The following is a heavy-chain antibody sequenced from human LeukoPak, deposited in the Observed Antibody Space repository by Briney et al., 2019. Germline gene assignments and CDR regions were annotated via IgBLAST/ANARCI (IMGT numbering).Heavy chain of an antibody. CDR1: GFTFSSYA. CDR2: ISYDGSNK. J-gene: IGHJ4*02. CDR3: ARDSPSGYSYGPSYYFDY. V-gene: IGHV3-30-3*01. D-gene: IGHD5-18*01. Sequence: GGSLRLSCAASGFTFSSYAMHWVRQAPGKGLEWVAVISYDGSNKYYADSVKGRFTISRDNSKNTLYLQMNSLRAEDTAVYYCARDSPSGYSYGPSYYFDYWGQGTLVTVSS.